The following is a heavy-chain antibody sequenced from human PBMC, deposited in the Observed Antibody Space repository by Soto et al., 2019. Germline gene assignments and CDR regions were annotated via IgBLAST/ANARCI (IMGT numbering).Heavy chain of an antibody. V-gene: IGHV3-30-3*01. CDR2: ISYDGSNK. D-gene: IGHD6-13*01. Sequence: QVQLVESGGGVVQPGRSLRLSCAASGFTFSSYAMHWVRQAPGKGLEWVAVISYDGSNKYYADSVKGRFTISRDNSKNTRYLQRTSRRVKDTGGYYWAGEGGPGSSWKKRWSDPWGQGTLVTAS. CDR1: GFTFSSYA. J-gene: IGHJ5*02. CDR3: AGEGGPGSSWKKRWSDP.